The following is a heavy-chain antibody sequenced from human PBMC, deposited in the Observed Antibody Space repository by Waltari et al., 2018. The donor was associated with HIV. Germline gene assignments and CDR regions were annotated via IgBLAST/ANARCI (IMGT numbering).Heavy chain of an antibody. V-gene: IGHV4-38-2*01. CDR3: ASAFIEYFDY. Sequence: QVQLQESGPGLVKPSETLSPTSAVSGYSLSSGYYWGWIRQPPGKGLEWSGSIYHSGSTYYNPSLKSRVTISVDTSKNQFSLKLSSVTAADTAVYYCASAFIEYFDYWGQGTLVTVSS. D-gene: IGHD3-16*02. CDR2: IYHSGST. CDR1: GYSLSSGYY. J-gene: IGHJ4*02.